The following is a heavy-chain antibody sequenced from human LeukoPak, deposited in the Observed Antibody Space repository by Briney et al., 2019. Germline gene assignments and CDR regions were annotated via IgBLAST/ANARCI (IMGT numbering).Heavy chain of an antibody. D-gene: IGHD4-17*01. CDR1: GGSISSYY. CDR3: ARVYGDYYYFDY. Sequence: SETLSLTCTVSGGSISSYYWSWIRQPPGKGLEWIGYIYYSGSTNYNPSLKSRVTISVDTTKNQFSLKLSSVTAADTAVYYCARVYGDYYYFDYGGQETLVTVSS. J-gene: IGHJ4*02. V-gene: IGHV4-59*01. CDR2: IYYSGST.